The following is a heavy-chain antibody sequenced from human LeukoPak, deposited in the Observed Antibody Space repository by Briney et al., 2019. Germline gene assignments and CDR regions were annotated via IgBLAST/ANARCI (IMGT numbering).Heavy chain of an antibody. D-gene: IGHD6-13*01. Sequence: GGSLRLSCAASGFALSSYGMHWVRQAPGKGLEWVAVIWYDGSNKYYADSVKGRFTVSRDISKNTLYLQMNSLRAEDTAVYYCAREGDSIAAAENWFDPWAREPWSPSPQ. V-gene: IGHV3-33*01. CDR2: IWYDGSNK. CDR3: AREGDSIAAAENWFDP. CDR1: GFALSSYG. J-gene: IGHJ5*02.